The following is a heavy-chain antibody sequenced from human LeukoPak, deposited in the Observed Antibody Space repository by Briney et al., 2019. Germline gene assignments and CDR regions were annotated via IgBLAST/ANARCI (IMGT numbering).Heavy chain of an antibody. CDR1: GGSISSGGYS. CDR2: IYNSGST. D-gene: IGHD5-18*01. J-gene: IGHJ4*02. CDR3: ARLNPQYSRFDY. Sequence: SQTLSLTCAVSGGSISSGGYSWSWIRQPPGKGLEWIGYIYNSGSTYYNPSLKSRVTISVDRSKNQFSLRLNSVTAADTAVYYCARLNPQYSRFDYWGQGTLVTVSS. V-gene: IGHV4-30-2*01.